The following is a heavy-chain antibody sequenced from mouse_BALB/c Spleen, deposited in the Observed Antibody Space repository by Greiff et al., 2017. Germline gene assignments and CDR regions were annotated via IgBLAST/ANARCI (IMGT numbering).Heavy chain of an antibody. CDR2: ISSGSSTI. J-gene: IGHJ3*01. V-gene: IGHV5-17*02. CDR1: GFTFSSFG. D-gene: IGHD2-1*01. CDR3: ARLGFDGNYAWFAY. Sequence: EVHLVESGGGLVQPGGSRKLSCAASGFTFSSFGMHWVRQAPEKGLEWVAYISSGSSTIYYADTVKGRFTISRDNPKNTLFLQMTSLRSEDTAMYYCARLGFDGNYAWFAYWGQGTLVTVSA.